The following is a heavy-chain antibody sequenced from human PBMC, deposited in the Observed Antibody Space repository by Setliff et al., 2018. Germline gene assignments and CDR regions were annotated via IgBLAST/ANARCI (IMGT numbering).Heavy chain of an antibody. Sequence: SETLSLTCAASGGTFSDYYWTWIRQTPGKGLEWIGSMYHSRNTYYNPSLKSRVTILEDTSKNQFSLKLTSVTAADTAVYYCARDAGDGYGVDAYAGGAFDIWGQGTVVTVSS. V-gene: IGHV4-38-2*02. CDR2: MYHSRNT. D-gene: IGHD4-17*01. CDR1: GGTFSDYY. J-gene: IGHJ3*02. CDR3: ARDAGDGYGVDAYAGGAFDI.